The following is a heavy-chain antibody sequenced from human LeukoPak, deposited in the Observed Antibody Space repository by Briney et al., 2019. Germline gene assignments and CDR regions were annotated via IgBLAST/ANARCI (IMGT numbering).Heavy chain of an antibody. CDR2: IYYSGST. V-gene: IGHV4-59*08. D-gene: IGHD4-23*01. CDR1: GGSINTFY. Sequence: PSETLSLTCTVSGGSINTFYASWIRQPPGKGLEWIGYIYYSGSTNYNPSLKSRVTISVDTSKNQFSLNLSSVTAADTAVYYCARGAGYGGSCLGNDAFDIWGQGTMVIVSS. CDR3: ARGAGYGGSCLGNDAFDI. J-gene: IGHJ3*02.